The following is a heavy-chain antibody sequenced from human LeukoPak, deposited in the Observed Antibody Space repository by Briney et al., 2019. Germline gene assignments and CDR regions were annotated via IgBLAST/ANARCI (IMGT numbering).Heavy chain of an antibody. Sequence: SGPTLVNPTQTLTLTCTFSGFSLSTTGMRVSWIRQPPGKALEWLARIHWDDDKFYSTSLKTRLTISKDTSKNQVVLTMTNMDPVDTATYYCASYRNDAFDIWGQGTMVTVSS. V-gene: IGHV2-70*04. D-gene: IGHD5-18*01. CDR3: ASYRNDAFDI. CDR1: GFSLSTTGMR. J-gene: IGHJ3*02. CDR2: IHWDDDK.